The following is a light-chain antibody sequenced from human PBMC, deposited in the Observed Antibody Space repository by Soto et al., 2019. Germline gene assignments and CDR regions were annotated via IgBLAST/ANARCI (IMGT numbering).Light chain of an antibody. Sequence: QSVLTQPASVSGSIGQSITISCSGTSSDVGAYNYVSWYQQYPGKAPKLMIHHVTDRPSGVSNRFSGSKSGNTASLTISGLQAEDEADYYCCSYTTSNTFVFGTGTKVTVL. V-gene: IGLV2-14*01. J-gene: IGLJ1*01. CDR3: CSYTTSNTFV. CDR2: HVT. CDR1: SSDVGAYNY.